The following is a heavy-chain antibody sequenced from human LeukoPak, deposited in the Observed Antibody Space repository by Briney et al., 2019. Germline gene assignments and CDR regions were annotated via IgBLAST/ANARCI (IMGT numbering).Heavy chain of an antibody. V-gene: IGHV1-2*02. CDR3: ARGQYCSGGSCLFDY. CDR2: INPNSGGT. CDR1: GYTFTGCY. Sequence: GASVKVSCKASGYTFTGCYMHWVRQAPGKGLEWMGWINPNSGGTNYAQKFQGRVTMTRDTSISTAYMELSRLRSDDTAVYYCARGQYCSGGSCLFDYWGQGTLVTVSS. J-gene: IGHJ4*02. D-gene: IGHD2-15*01.